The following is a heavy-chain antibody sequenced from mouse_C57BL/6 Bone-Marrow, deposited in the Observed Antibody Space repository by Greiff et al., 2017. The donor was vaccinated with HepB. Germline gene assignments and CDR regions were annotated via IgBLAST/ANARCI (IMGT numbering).Heavy chain of an antibody. D-gene: IGHD1-1*01. CDR3: ARHGSSGYFDD. CDR1: GFTFSDYY. Sequence: EVKLQESGGGLVQPGGSLKLSCAASGFTFSDYYMYWVRQTPEQRLEWVAYISNGGGSTYYPDTVKGRFTISRDNAKNTLSLQVSRLKSEDTAMYYWARHGSSGYFDDWGTGTTVTVSS. CDR2: ISNGGGST. J-gene: IGHJ1*03. V-gene: IGHV5-12*01.